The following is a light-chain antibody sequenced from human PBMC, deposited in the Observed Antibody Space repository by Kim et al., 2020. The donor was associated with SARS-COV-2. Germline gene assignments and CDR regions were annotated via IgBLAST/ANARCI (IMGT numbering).Light chain of an antibody. CDR1: TETGTSPHY. CDR3: LLFYSGISV. J-gene: IGLJ3*02. CDR2: DTS. Sequence: PGWTVTSTCGSSTETGTSPHYPYWFQQKPSQAPKTLIYDTSDRHSWTPARFSGSLLGDKAALTLSGAQPEEEADYYCLLFYSGISVFGGGTQLTVL. V-gene: IGLV7-46*01.